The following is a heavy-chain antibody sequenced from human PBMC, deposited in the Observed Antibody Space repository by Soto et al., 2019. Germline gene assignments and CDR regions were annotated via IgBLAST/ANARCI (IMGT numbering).Heavy chain of an antibody. J-gene: IGHJ4*02. D-gene: IGHD6-13*01. CDR2: ISDSGDAT. CDR1: GFTFSTYA. Sequence: EVQLLESGGGLVQPGGSLRLSCGASGFTFSTYAMSWVRQAPGKGLERVAGISDSGDATYHADSVKGRFTISRDNSKSTMYMQMISLGDEDTAVYYCAKGFDSSWSHLDYWGQGAPVTVSS. V-gene: IGHV3-23*01. CDR3: AKGFDSSWSHLDY.